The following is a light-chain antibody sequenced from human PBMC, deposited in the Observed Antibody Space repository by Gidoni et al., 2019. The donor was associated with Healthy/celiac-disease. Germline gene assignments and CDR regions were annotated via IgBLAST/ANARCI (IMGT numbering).Light chain of an antibody. J-gene: IGLJ2*01. V-gene: IGLV3-1*01. CDR3: QAWDSSTAYVV. CDR2: QDS. Sequence: SYELTQPPSVSVSPGQTASITCSGDKLGDKYACWYQQKQGQSPVLVIYQDSKRPSGLPERFSGSNSGNTATLTISGTQAMDEADYYCQAWDSSTAYVVFGGGTKLTVL. CDR1: KLGDKY.